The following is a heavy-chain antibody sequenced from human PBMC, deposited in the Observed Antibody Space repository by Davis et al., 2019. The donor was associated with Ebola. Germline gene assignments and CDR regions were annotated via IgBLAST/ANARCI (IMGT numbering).Heavy chain of an antibody. CDR2: MNPNSGNT. D-gene: IGHD3-3*01. Sequence: ASVKVSCKASGYTFTGYYLHWVRQAPGQGLEWMGWMNPNSGNTGYAQKFQGRVTMTRNTSISTAYMELSSLRSEDTAVYYCARAVGYDFWSGYYLYYFDYWGQGTLVTVSS. V-gene: IGHV1-8*02. J-gene: IGHJ4*02. CDR3: ARAVGYDFWSGYYLYYFDY. CDR1: GYTFTGYY.